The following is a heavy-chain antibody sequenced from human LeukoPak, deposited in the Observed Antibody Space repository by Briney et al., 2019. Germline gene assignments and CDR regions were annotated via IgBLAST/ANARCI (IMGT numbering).Heavy chain of an antibody. CDR3: AKDRLLNCRGDCYIFDY. CDR2: IRYDGSNK. D-gene: IGHD2-21*02. V-gene: IGHV3-30*02. J-gene: IGHJ4*02. CDR1: GFTFSSYG. Sequence: SGGSLRLSCAASGFTFSSYGMHWVRQAPGKGLEWVAFIRYDGSNKYYGDSVKGRFTISRDNSKNTLYLQVNGLRTEDTAVYYCAKDRLLNCRGDCYIFDYWGQGTVLTVSS.